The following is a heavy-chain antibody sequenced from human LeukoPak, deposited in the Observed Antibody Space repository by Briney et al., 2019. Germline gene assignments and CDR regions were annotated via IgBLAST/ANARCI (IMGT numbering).Heavy chain of an antibody. D-gene: IGHD5-24*01. CDR2: ISSSSSYI. J-gene: IGHJ6*03. V-gene: IGHV3-21*01. CDR1: GFTFSSYW. Sequence: PGGSLRLSCAASGFTFSSYWMSWVRQAPGKGLEWVSFISSSSSYIYYADSVKGRFTVSRDNAKNSLSLQMNSLRAEDTAVYYCARSEMGYYNYYMDVWGKGTTVTFSS. CDR3: ARSEMGYYNYYMDV.